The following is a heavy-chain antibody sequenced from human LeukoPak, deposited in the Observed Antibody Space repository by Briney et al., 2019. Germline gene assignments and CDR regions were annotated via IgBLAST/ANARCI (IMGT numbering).Heavy chain of an antibody. D-gene: IGHD1-26*01. CDR3: ARSLRSLRPVGSSWFDF. Sequence: SQTLSLTCSVSGDSISSGGYFWHWLRQHPGKGLEWIGSIYYSGRTDYNPSLKSRVSISVDTSKNQFSLNVRSVTAADTAVYFCARSLRSLRPVGSSWFDFWGQGTLVIVSS. J-gene: IGHJ4*02. CDR2: IYYSGRT. V-gene: IGHV4-31*03. CDR1: GDSISSGGYF.